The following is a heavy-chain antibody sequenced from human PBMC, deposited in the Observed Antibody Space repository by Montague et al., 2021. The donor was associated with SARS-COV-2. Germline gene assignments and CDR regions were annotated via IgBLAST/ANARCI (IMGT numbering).Heavy chain of an antibody. CDR3: ARGRQHINMIVVVVTGGEYYLDF. V-gene: IGHV4-34*01. Sequence: SETLSLTCAVYDGSFSDYSWTWIRQPPGKGLEWIGEINHRGSTNYNPSLKSRVTISVDTSKNQFSLKMTSVTAADTAVYYCARGRQHINMIVVVVTGGEYYLDFWGKGNLVAVSS. CDR2: INHRGST. D-gene: IGHD3-22*01. J-gene: IGHJ4*02. CDR1: DGSFSDYS.